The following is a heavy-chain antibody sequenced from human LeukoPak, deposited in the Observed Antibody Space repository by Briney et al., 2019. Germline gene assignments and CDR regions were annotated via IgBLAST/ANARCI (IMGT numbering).Heavy chain of an antibody. V-gene: IGHV1-18*04. Sequence: VASVKVSCKASGYTFSGYYIHWVRQAPGQGLEWMGWISAYNGNTNYAQRLQGRVTMTTDTSTSTAYMELRSLRSDDTAVYYCARDRWATLIAVAAPIDYWGQGTLVTVSS. CDR2: ISAYNGNT. J-gene: IGHJ4*02. D-gene: IGHD6-19*01. CDR1: GYTFSGYY. CDR3: ARDRWATLIAVAAPIDY.